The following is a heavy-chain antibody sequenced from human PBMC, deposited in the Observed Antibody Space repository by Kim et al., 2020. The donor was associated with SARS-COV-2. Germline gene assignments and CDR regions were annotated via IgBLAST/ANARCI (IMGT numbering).Heavy chain of an antibody. CDR2: IYPGDSET. CDR3: ARFPVSSGSY. J-gene: IGHJ4*02. CDR1: GYSFTTYW. D-gene: IGHD3-22*01. V-gene: IGHV5-51*01. Sequence: GESLKISCKVSGYSFTTYWIAWVRQMPGKGLEWIGSIYPGDSETRYSPSFQGQVTVSVDKSISTAYLQWSSLEASDSAMYYCARFPVSSGSYWGQGTLVTVSS.